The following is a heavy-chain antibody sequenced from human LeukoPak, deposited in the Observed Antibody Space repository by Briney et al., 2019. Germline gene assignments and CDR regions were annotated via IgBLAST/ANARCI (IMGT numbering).Heavy chain of an antibody. Sequence: PGGFLRLSCAASGFPLSRSAMSWIRQPPGKGLEWIGEINHSGSTNYNPSLKSRVTISVDTSKNQFSLKLSSVTAADTAVYYCARGSRYDFWSGFWFDPWGQGTLVTVSS. J-gene: IGHJ5*02. CDR1: GFPLSRSA. CDR2: INHSGST. D-gene: IGHD3-3*01. V-gene: IGHV4-34*01. CDR3: ARGSRYDFWSGFWFDP.